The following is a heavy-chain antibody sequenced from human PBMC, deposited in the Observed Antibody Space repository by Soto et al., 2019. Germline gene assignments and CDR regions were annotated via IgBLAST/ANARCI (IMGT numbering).Heavy chain of an antibody. V-gene: IGHV3-33*01. D-gene: IGHD2-2*02. CDR3: ARDLYCSSTSCCTHYYYYGMDV. CDR1: GFTFSSYG. J-gene: IGHJ6*02. CDR2: IWYDGSNK. Sequence: PGGSLRLSCAASGFTFSSYGMHWVRQAPGKGLEWVAVIWYDGSNKYYADSVKGRFTISRDNSKNTLYLQMNSLRAEDTAVYYCARDLYCSSTSCCTHYYYYGMDVWGQGTTVTVSS.